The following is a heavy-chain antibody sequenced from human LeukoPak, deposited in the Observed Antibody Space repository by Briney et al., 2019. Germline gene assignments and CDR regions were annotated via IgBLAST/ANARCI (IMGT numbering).Heavy chain of an antibody. CDR1: GLSFSSYN. D-gene: IGHD2-2*01. V-gene: IGHV3-23*01. CDR3: AKELYCSSTSCAQFDP. Sequence: GGSLRLSCTASGLSFSSYNMNWVRQAPGKGLEWVSVISTSGGSTYYADSVKGRFTISRDNSKNTLYLQMNSLRAEDTAIYYCAKELYCSSTSCAQFDPWGQGTLVTVSS. CDR2: ISTSGGST. J-gene: IGHJ5*02.